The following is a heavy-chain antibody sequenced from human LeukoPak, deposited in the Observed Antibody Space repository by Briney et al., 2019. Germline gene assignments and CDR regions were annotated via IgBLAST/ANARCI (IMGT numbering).Heavy chain of an antibody. V-gene: IGHV3-15*01. CDR2: IKSKTDGGTT. Sequence: GGSLRLSCVGSGFTFSNAGMTWVRQAPGKGLEWVGRIKSKTDGGTTDYAAPVKGRFTISRDDSKNTLYLQMNSLKTEDTAVYFCTTDHYGAFGYWGQGTLVTVSS. CDR3: TTDHYGAFGY. CDR1: GFTFSNAG. D-gene: IGHD4-17*01. J-gene: IGHJ4*02.